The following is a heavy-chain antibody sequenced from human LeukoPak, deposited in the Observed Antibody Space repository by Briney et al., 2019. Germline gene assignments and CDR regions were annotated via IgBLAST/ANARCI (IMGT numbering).Heavy chain of an antibody. CDR2: IYYSGST. V-gene: IGHV4-31*03. J-gene: IGHJ6*03. D-gene: IGHD3-3*01. CDR1: GGSISSGGHY. CDR3: ARVTIPPTQYYRYMDV. Sequence: SETLSLTCTVSGGSISSGGHYWSWVRQHPGKGLEWIAYIYYSGSTYYNPSLKSRVIMSVDMSKNQFSLNLSSVTAADTAVYYCARVTIPPTQYYRYMDVWGKGTTVTVSS.